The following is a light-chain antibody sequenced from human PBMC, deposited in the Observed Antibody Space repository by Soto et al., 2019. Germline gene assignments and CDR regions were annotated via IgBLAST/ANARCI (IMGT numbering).Light chain of an antibody. J-gene: IGKJ4*01. Sequence: DIRMTQSPSSLSASLGDRVTISCQASQDITSYLIWYQQKPGKAPKLLIYDASNLESGVPSRFSGGGSGTDFTFTISSLQPEDVATYYCQQYENLPPTFGGGTKVEIK. CDR3: QQYENLPPT. CDR2: DAS. V-gene: IGKV1-33*01. CDR1: QDITSY.